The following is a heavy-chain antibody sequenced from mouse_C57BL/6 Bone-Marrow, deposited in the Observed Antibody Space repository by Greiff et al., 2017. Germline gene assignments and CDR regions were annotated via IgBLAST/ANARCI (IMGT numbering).Heavy chain of an antibody. D-gene: IGHD1-1*01. CDR1: GYTFTSYW. CDR3: TRYTTVVAEDWYLDV. J-gene: IGHJ1*01. CDR2: IYPSDSYT. Sequence: VQLQQPGAELVRPGASVKLSCKASGYTFTSYWINWVKQRPGQGLEWIGNIYPSDSYTNYNQKFKDKATLTVDKSSSTAYMQLSSPTSEDSAVYYCTRYTTVVAEDWYLDVWGAGTTVTVSS. V-gene: IGHV1-69*02.